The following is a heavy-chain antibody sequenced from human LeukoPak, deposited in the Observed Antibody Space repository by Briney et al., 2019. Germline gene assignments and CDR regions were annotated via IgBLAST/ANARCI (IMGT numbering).Heavy chain of an antibody. CDR2: ISSSSRYI. Sequence: GGSLRLSCAASGFTFSSYSMNWVRQAPGKGLEWVSSISSSSRYIYYADSVKGRFTISRHNAKNSLYLQMNSLRAEDTAVYYCARDRDIVTGSKSHFDYWGQGTLVTVSS. D-gene: IGHD3-9*01. J-gene: IGHJ4*02. CDR3: ARDRDIVTGSKSHFDY. V-gene: IGHV3-21*01. CDR1: GFTFSSYS.